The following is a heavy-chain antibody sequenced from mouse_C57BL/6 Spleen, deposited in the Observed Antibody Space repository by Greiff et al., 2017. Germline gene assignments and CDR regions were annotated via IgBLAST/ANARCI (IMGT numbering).Heavy chain of an antibody. Sequence: VKLQQSGAELVRPGTSVKVSCKASGNAFTNYLIEWVKQRPGQGLEWIGVINPGSGGTNYNEKFKGKATLTADKSSSTAYMQLSSLTSEDSAVYFCARGDVGDYWGQGTTLTVSS. V-gene: IGHV1-54*01. J-gene: IGHJ2*01. CDR2: INPGSGGT. CDR3: ARGDVGDY. CDR1: GNAFTNYL.